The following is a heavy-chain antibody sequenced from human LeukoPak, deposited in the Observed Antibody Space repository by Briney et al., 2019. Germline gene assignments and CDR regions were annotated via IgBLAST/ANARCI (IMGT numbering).Heavy chain of an antibody. D-gene: IGHD3-9*01. CDR1: GFTVSSNY. CDR2: IYSGGST. CDR3: ASRNVDRFSEIPYYYYMDV. V-gene: IGHV3-66*01. J-gene: IGHJ6*03. Sequence: GGSLRLSCAASGFTVSSNYMSRVRQAPGKGLEWVSVIYSGGSTYYADSVKGRFTISRDNSKNTLYLQMNSLRAEDTAVYYCASRNVDRFSEIPYYYYMDVWGKGTTVTISS.